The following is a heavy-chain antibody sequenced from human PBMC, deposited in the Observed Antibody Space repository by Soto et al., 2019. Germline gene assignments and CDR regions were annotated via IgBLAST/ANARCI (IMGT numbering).Heavy chain of an antibody. CDR3: ARKTTVRTHYFDY. CDR1: GGSISGGGYS. V-gene: IGHV4-30-2*01. Sequence: SETLSLTCAVSGGSISGGGYSWSWIRQPPGKGLEWIGYIYHSGSTYYNPSLKSRVTISVDRSKNQFSLKLSSVTAADTAVYYCARKTTVRTHYFDYWGQGTLVTVSS. D-gene: IGHD4-4*01. J-gene: IGHJ4*02. CDR2: IYHSGST.